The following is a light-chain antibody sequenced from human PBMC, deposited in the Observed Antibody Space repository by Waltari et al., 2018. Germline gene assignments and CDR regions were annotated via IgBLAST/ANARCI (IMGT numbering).Light chain of an antibody. J-gene: IGKJ2*01. V-gene: IGKV3-11*01. CDR1: QSVRSY. CDR2: DAS. Sequence: EIVLTQSPATLSLSPGARATLSCRASQSVRSYLAWYQQQPGQAPRLLIYDASNSATGIPARFSGSGAGTDFTLTISSLEPEDVAVYYCQQRSNWPPYTVGQGTKLEIK. CDR3: QQRSNWPPYT.